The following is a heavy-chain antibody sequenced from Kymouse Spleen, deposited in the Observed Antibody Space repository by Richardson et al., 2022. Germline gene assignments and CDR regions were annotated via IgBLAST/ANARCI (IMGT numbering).Heavy chain of an antibody. V-gene: IGHV3-23*04. J-gene: IGHJ6*02. CDR2: ISGSGGST. CDR3: AKGDSSSSGYYYYYGMDV. CDR1: GFTFSSYA. Sequence: EVQLVESGGGLVQPGGSLRLSCAASGFTFSSYAMSWVRQAPGKGLEWVSAISGSGGSTYYADSVKGRFTISRDNSKNTLYLQMNSLRAEDTAVYYCAKGDSSSSGYYYYYGMDVWGQGTTVTVSS. D-gene: IGHD6-6*01.